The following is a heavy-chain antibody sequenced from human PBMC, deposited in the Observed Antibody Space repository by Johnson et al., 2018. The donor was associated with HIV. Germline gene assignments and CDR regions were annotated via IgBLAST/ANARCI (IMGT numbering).Heavy chain of an antibody. Sequence: QVQLVESGGGVVRPGGSLRLSCAASGFTFDDYGMSWVRQAPGKGLEWVAVISYDGSNKYYADSVKGRFTISRDNSKNSLYLQMNSLRAEDTAVYYCATVPLCFFTTCSARGACDMWGQGTLVTVSS. V-gene: IGHV3-30*03. D-gene: IGHD2-2*01. CDR3: ATVPLCFFTTCSARGACDM. J-gene: IGHJ3*02. CDR1: GFTFDDYG. CDR2: ISYDGSNK.